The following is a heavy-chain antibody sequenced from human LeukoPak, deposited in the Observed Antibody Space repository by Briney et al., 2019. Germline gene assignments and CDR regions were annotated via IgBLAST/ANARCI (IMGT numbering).Heavy chain of an antibody. CDR3: ARDRVGQQLVGRKYYYYMDV. V-gene: IGHV1-46*01. CDR2: INPSGSST. Sequence: ASVKVSCKASGYSFTSHYMHWVRQAPGQGLEWLGLINPSGSSTLYAQKFQGRVTMTRDMSTTTDYMELSSLRSEDTAVYYCARDRVGQQLVGRKYYYYMDVWGKGTTVTISS. CDR1: GYSFTSHY. J-gene: IGHJ6*03. D-gene: IGHD6-13*01.